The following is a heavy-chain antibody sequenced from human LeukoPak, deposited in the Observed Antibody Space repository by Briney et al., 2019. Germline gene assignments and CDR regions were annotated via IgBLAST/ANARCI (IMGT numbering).Heavy chain of an antibody. CDR2: INPNSGGT. CDR1: GYTFTGYY. CDR3: ARDRHYYDSSGHFDY. D-gene: IGHD3-22*01. J-gene: IGHJ4*02. Sequence: ASVKVSCKASGYTFTGYYMHRVRQAPGQGLEWMGRINPNSGGTNYAQKFQGRAAMTRDTSISTAYMELSRLRSDDTAVYYCARDRHYYDSSGHFDYWGQGTLVTVSS. V-gene: IGHV1-2*06.